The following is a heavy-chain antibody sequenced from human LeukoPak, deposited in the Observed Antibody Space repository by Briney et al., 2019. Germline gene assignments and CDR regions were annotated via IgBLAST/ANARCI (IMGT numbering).Heavy chain of an antibody. CDR2: IKQDGNEK. CDR3: AKGPHYYYYYMDV. V-gene: IGHV3-7*03. Sequence: GGSLRLSCAASGFTFSSYWMSWVRQAPGKGLEWVANIKQDGNEKYYVDSVKGRFTISRDNSKNTLYLQMNSLRAEDTAVYYCAKGPHYYYYYMDVRGKGTTVTISS. J-gene: IGHJ6*03. CDR1: GFTFSSYW.